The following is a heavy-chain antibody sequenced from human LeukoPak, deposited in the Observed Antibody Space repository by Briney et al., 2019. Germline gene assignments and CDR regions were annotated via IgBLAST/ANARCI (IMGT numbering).Heavy chain of an antibody. CDR3: ARGSGTYYYDSGGYLNWFDP. Sequence: SQTLSLTCAISGDSVSSNSAAWNWIRQSPSRGLEWLGRTYYRSKWYNDYAVSVKSRITITPDTSKNQFSLQLNSVTPEDTAVYYCARGSGTYYYDSGGYLNWFDPWGQGILVTVSS. CDR1: GDSVSSNSAA. J-gene: IGHJ5*02. CDR2: TYYRSKWYN. V-gene: IGHV6-1*01. D-gene: IGHD3-22*01.